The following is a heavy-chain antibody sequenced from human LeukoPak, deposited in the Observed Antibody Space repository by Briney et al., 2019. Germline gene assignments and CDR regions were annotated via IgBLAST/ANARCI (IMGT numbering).Heavy chain of an antibody. CDR3: ARLGIAAAGRFDP. V-gene: IGHV4-4*07. CDR2: IYTSGST. D-gene: IGHD6-13*01. J-gene: IGHJ5*02. Sequence: SETLSLTCTVSGGSISGYYWSWIRQPAGKGLECIGRIYTSGSTDYNPSLKSRVTISVDTSKNQFSLKLSSVTAADTAVYYCARLGIAAAGRFDPWGQGTLVTVSS. CDR1: GGSISGYY.